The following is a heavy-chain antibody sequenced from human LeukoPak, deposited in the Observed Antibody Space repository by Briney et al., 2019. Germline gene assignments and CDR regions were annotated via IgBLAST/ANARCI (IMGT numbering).Heavy chain of an antibody. CDR3: ARDYGSGSYLTSDH. CDR1: GFAFSRYG. CDR2: ISYDGSNK. V-gene: IGHV3-30*03. Sequence: GGSLRLSCAASGFAFSRYGMHWVRQASGKGLEWVALISYDGSNKYYADSVKGRFTISRDNAKNSLYLQMNSLRDEDTAVYYCARDYGSGSYLTSDHWGQGTLVTVSS. J-gene: IGHJ4*02. D-gene: IGHD3-10*01.